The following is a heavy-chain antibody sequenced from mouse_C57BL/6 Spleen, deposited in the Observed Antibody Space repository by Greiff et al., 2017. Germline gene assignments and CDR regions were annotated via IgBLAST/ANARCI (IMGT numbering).Heavy chain of an antibody. J-gene: IGHJ4*01. D-gene: IGHD3-3*01. CDR1: GYTFTDYY. CDR3: GRDRDDYAMDY. V-gene: IGHV1-19*01. Sequence: VQLQQSGPVLVKPGASVKMSCKASGYTFTDYYMNWVKQSHGKSLEWIGVINPYNGGTSYNQKFKGKATLTVDKSSSTAYMELNSLTSEDSAVDYCGRDRDDYAMDYWGQGTSVTVSS. CDR2: INPYNGGT.